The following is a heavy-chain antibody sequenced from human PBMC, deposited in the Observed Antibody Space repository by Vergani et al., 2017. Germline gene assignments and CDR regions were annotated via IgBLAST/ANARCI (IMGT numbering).Heavy chain of an antibody. CDR2: IRYDGSNK. CDR1: GFTFSSYG. V-gene: IGHV3-30*02. Sequence: QVQLVESGGGVFQPGGSLRLSCAASGFTFSSYGMHWVRQAPGKGLEWVAFIRYDGSNKYYADSVKGRFTISRDNSKNTLYLQMNSLRAEDTAVYYCAKDLDDILTGPFDYWGQGTLVTVSS. J-gene: IGHJ4*02. D-gene: IGHD3-9*01. CDR3: AKDLDDILTGPFDY.